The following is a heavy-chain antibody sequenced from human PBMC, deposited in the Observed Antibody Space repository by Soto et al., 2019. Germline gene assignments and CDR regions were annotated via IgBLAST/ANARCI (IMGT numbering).Heavy chain of an antibody. V-gene: IGHV3-11*01. CDR2: ILSLESHK. J-gene: IGHJ4*02. D-gene: IGHD3-16*01. CDR1: GFNFSDYY. CDR3: ATGLKDASNRPSFDS. Sequence: GGSLRLSCSGSGFNFSDYYMNWIRQTPVKGLEWVSSILSLESHKYYAASVMGRFSISRDNAKKSLFLQMNNLRAEDTGIYFCATGLKDASNRPSFDSWGPGTPVTVSS.